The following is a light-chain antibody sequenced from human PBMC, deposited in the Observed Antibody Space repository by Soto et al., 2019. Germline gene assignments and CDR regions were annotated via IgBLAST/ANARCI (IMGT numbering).Light chain of an antibody. CDR2: EVT. CDR1: GSDFGRYNR. CDR3: SSFTTSDTWV. V-gene: IGLV2-18*02. J-gene: IGLJ3*02. Sequence: QSVLTQPPSVSGSPGQSVTISCTGTGSDFGRYNRVSWYQHTPGTAPKLLIYEVTNRPSGVPDRFSGSRSGNTASLTISGLQAEDDAEYYCSSFTTSDTWVLGGGTKLTVL.